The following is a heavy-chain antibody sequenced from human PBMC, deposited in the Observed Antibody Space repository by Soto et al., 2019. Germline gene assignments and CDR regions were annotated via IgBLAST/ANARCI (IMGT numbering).Heavy chain of an antibody. CDR3: ARNFYDTGNHYARIDY. CDR2: IDWDDDK. V-gene: IGHV2-70*01. D-gene: IGHD3-22*01. Sequence: SGPTPVNPTQTLTLTCTFSGFSFSTSGMCVSWIRQPPGKALEWLALIDWDDDKFYLTSLKTRLTISRDTSKNQVVLTMTNMDPLDTATYYCARNFYDTGNHYARIDYWGPGTLVTVSS. CDR1: GFSFSTSGMC. J-gene: IGHJ4*02.